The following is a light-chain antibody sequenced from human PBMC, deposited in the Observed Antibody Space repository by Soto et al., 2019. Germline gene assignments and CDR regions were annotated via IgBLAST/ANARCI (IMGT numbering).Light chain of an antibody. CDR2: EDN. V-gene: IGLV6-57*02. CDR1: SGSIASNY. J-gene: IGLJ3*02. CDR3: QSYDSTKWV. Sequence: NFMLTQPHSVSESPGKTVTISCTGSSGSIASNYVQWYQQRPGSAPTTVIYEDNQRPSGVPDRFSGSIDSSSNSASLTISGLKTEDEADYYCQSYDSTKWVFGGGTKVTVL.